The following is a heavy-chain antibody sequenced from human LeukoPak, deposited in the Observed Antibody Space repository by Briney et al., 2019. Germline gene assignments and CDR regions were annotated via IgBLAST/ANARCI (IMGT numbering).Heavy chain of an antibody. CDR1: GFTFDNFA. J-gene: IGHJ6*03. Sequence: GGSLRLSCAASGFTFDNFAMHWVRHSPGTGLEWVAGLNWDSRSMAYADSVRGRFTISRDNAKNSLYLQMNSLRAEDTAVYYCATQGGYYDFWSGSPPMDVWGTGTTVTVSS. D-gene: IGHD3-3*01. CDR2: LNWDSRSM. CDR3: ATQGGYYDFWSGSPPMDV. V-gene: IGHV3-9*01.